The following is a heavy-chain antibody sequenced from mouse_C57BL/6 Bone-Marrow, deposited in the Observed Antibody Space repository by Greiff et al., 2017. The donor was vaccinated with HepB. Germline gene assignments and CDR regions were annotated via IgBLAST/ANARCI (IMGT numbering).Heavy chain of an antibody. Sequence: DVNLVESGGDLVKPGGSLKLSCAASGFTFSSYGMSWVRQTPDKRLEWVATISSGGSYTYYPDSVKGRFTISRDNAKNTLYLQMSSLKSEDTAMYYCASQIYYYGSSYDYWGQGTTLTVSS. D-gene: IGHD1-1*01. CDR3: ASQIYYYGSSYDY. CDR1: GFTFSSYG. V-gene: IGHV5-6*02. CDR2: ISSGGSYT. J-gene: IGHJ2*01.